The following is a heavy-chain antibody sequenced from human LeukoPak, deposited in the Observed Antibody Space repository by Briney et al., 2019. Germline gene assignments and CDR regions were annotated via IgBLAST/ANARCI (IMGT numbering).Heavy chain of an antibody. D-gene: IGHD3-10*01. CDR2: IGSSSSYI. CDR3: AREVKGRLADP. Sequence: PGGSLRLSCAASGFTFSSYSMNWVRQAPGKGLEWVSSIGSSSSYIYYADSVKGRFTISIDNAKNSLYLQMNSLRAEDTAVYYCAREVKGRLADPWGQGTLVTVSS. V-gene: IGHV3-21*01. J-gene: IGHJ5*02. CDR1: GFTFSSYS.